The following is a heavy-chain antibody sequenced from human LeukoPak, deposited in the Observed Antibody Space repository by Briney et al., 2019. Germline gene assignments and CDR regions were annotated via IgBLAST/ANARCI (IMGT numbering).Heavy chain of an antibody. J-gene: IGHJ6*02. Sequence: SETQSLTCTVSGGSVSSYYWSWIRQPPGKGLEWIGYIYYSGSTNYNPSLKSRATISVDTSKKQFSLKLSSVTAADTAVYYCARRSMVRTVGYYYGMDVWGQGTTVTVSS. V-gene: IGHV4-59*08. CDR3: ARRSMVRTVGYYYGMDV. D-gene: IGHD4/OR15-4a*01. CDR1: GGSVSSYY. CDR2: IYYSGST.